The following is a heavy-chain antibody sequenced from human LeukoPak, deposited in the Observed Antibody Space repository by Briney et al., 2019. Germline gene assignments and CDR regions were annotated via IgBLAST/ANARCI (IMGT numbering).Heavy chain of an antibody. J-gene: IGHJ4*02. CDR1: GGSVSSGSYF. V-gene: IGHV4-61*01. Sequence: SETLSPTCTVSGGSVSSGSYFWSWIRQPPGKGLEWIGFIYYNGNTNSSPSLKSRVTTSVDTSKSQFSLKLTSVTAADTAVYYCARGYRSSWYQVDYWGQGTLVTVSS. CDR2: IYYNGNT. CDR3: ARGYRSSWYQVDY. D-gene: IGHD6-13*01.